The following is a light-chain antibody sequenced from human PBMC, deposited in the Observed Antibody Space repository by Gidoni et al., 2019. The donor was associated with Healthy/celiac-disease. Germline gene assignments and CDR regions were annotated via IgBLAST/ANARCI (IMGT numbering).Light chain of an antibody. CDR1: QSVSSSY. Sequence: EIVLTQSPGTLSLSPGERATLSCRASQSVSSSYLAWYQQKPGQAPRLLIYGASSRATGIPYRFSGSGSGTDFTLTISRLEPEDFAVYYCQQYGSSPPTFGQGTKVEIK. J-gene: IGKJ1*01. CDR2: GAS. CDR3: QQYGSSPPT. V-gene: IGKV3-20*01.